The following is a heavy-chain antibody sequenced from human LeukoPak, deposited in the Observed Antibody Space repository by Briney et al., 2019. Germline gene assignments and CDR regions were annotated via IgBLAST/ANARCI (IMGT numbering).Heavy chain of an antibody. J-gene: IGHJ4*02. CDR3: ASGYDLPY. CDR2: ISRSGSTI. V-gene: IGHV3-48*03. CDR1: TFTFSSYE. Sequence: PGGSLRLSRAASTFTFSSYEMNWVRQAPGKGLEWISYISRSGSTIYYADSVKGRFTISRDNAKNSLYLQMNSLRAEDTAVYYCASGYDLPYWGQGTLVTVSS. D-gene: IGHD5-12*01.